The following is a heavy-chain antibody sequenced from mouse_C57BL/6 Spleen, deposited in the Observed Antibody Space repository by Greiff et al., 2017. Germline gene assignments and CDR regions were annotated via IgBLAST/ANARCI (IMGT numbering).Heavy chain of an antibody. CDR1: GYSFTSYW. CDR2: IYPGSGST. V-gene: IGHV1-55*01. Sequence: VQLQQPGAELVKPGASVKMSCKASGYSFTSYWITWVKQRPGQGLEWIGDIYPGSGSTNYNEKFKSKATLTVDTSSSTAYMQLISLPSEDSAVYYCARGYYYWGQGTLVTVSA. J-gene: IGHJ3*01. D-gene: IGHD1-2*01. CDR3: ARGYYY.